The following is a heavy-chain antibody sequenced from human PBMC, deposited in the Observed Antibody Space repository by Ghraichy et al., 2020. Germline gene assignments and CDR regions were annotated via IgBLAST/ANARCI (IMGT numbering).Heavy chain of an antibody. D-gene: IGHD2-15*01. CDR1: GGSISGFY. CDR3: ARRGSAAYPFDY. Sequence: SETLSLTCTVSGGSISGFYWSWIRQPPGKGLEWIGYVYYSGSTSYNPSLKSRVTISVDTSKNQFSLKLSSVTAADTAVYYCARRGSAAYPFDYWGQGTLVPVSP. V-gene: IGHV4-59*01. J-gene: IGHJ4*02. CDR2: VYYSGST.